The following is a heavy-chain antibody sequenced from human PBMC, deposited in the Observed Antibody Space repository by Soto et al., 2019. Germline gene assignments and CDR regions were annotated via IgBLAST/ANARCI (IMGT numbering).Heavy chain of an antibody. CDR1: GYAFTTYG. D-gene: IGHD1-1*01. CDR3: ARGRYGDY. V-gene: IGHV1-18*01. Sequence: QVHLVQSGAEVKKPGASVKVSCKGSGYAFTTYGITWVRQAPGQGLEWMGWISAPNGNTNYAQKLQGRGTVTRDTSTNTVYLELRSLISDDTAVYYGARGRYGDYWGQGALVTVSS. J-gene: IGHJ4*02. CDR2: ISAPNGNT.